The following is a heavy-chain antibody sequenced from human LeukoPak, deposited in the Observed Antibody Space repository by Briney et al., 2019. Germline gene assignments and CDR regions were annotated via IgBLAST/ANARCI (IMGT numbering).Heavy chain of an antibody. CDR3: ARHSDVVGAI. CDR1: GYTFTHQW. V-gene: IGHV5-51*01. Sequence: GESLKISCEASGYTFTHQWIGWVRQMPGTGLEWVGIIYPRDSDTIYSPSFLGHVTISADTSINTAYLEWRSLEASDTAMYYCARHSDVVGAIWGQGTQVTVSS. D-gene: IGHD3-16*01. J-gene: IGHJ4*02. CDR2: IYPRDSDT.